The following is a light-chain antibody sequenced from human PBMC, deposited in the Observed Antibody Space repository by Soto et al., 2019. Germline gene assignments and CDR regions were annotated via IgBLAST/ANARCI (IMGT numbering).Light chain of an antibody. V-gene: IGKV3-20*01. Sequence: EIVLTQSPGTLSLSPGDRATLSCRASQSLSVSYIAWYQQRPGQAPRLLVYGTSTRATGIPDRFSGSGSGTDFPLAISRLEPEDFADYYWHQISDSPQTFGQGTTVEI. CDR3: HQISDSPQT. CDR1: QSLSVSY. CDR2: GTS. J-gene: IGKJ1*01.